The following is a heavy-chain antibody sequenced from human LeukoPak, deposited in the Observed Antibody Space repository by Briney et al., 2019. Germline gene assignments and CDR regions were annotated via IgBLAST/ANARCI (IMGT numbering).Heavy chain of an antibody. Sequence: PSETLSLTCTVSGGSISSSSYYWGWICQPPGKRLEWIWSIYYSGSTYYNPSLKSRVTISVDTSKNQFSLKLSSVTAADTAVYYCARRRDGYNKGGYAFDIWGQGTMVTVSS. CDR1: GGSISSSSYY. CDR2: IYYSGST. D-gene: IGHD5-24*01. CDR3: ARRRDGYNKGGYAFDI. V-gene: IGHV4-39*01. J-gene: IGHJ3*02.